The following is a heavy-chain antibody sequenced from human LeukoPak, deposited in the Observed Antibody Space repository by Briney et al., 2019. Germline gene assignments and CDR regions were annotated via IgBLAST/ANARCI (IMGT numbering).Heavy chain of an antibody. CDR1: GGSISSYY. J-gene: IGHJ4*02. CDR3: ARTLGDYGSGSYYY. D-gene: IGHD3-10*01. CDR2: IYYSGST. V-gene: IGHV4-59*08. Sequence: QASETLSLTCTVSGGSISSYYWSWIRQPPGKGLEWIGYIYYSGSTNYNPSLKSRVTISVDTSKNQFSLKLSSVTAADTAVYYCARTLGDYGSGSYYYWGQGTLVTVSS.